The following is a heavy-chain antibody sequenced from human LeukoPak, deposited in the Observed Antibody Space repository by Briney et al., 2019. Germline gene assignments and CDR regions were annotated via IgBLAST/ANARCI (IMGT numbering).Heavy chain of an antibody. Sequence: SETLSLTCAVYGGSFSGYYWSWIRQPPGKGLEWIGEINHSGSTNYNPSLKSRVTISVDTSKNQFSLKLSSVTAADTAVYYCASGGLGYCSGGSCYPTHFFDYWGQGTLVTVSP. CDR3: ASGGLGYCSGGSCYPTHFFDY. CDR2: INHSGST. CDR1: GGSFSGYY. V-gene: IGHV4-34*01. D-gene: IGHD2-15*01. J-gene: IGHJ4*02.